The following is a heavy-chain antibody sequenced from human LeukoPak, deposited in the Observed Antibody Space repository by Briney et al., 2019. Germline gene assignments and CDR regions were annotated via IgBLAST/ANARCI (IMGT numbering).Heavy chain of an antibody. D-gene: IGHD4-17*01. CDR3: ARVRRTTVTTGLYYYYGMDV. V-gene: IGHV4-59*01. CDR2: IYHSGTT. Sequence: PSETLSLTCSVSGGSISSYYWTWIRQPPGKGLEWIGYIYHSGTTNYNPSLKSRVTISVDSSKNQLSLKLSSVTAADTAVYYCARVRRTTVTTGLYYYYGMDVWGQGTTATVSS. J-gene: IGHJ6*02. CDR1: GGSISSYY.